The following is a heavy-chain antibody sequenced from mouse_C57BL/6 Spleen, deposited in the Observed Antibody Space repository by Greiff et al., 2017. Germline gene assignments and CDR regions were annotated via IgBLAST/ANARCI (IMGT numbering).Heavy chain of an antibody. CDR3: AREGNYYGSYYFDY. Sequence: QVQLQQSGAELVKPGASVKISCKASGYAFSSYWMNWVKQRPGKGLEWIGQIYPGDGDTNYNRKFKGKATLTADKSSSTAYMQLSSLTSEDSTVYFCAREGNYYGSYYFDYWGQGTTLTVSS. V-gene: IGHV1-80*01. CDR2: IYPGDGDT. J-gene: IGHJ2*01. D-gene: IGHD1-1*01. CDR1: GYAFSSYW.